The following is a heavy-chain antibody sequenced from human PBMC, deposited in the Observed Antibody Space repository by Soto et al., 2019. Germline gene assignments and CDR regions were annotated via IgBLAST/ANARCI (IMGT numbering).Heavy chain of an antibody. J-gene: IGHJ6*03. D-gene: IGHD1-26*01. CDR1: GFTFSDYY. V-gene: IGHV3-72*01. CDR3: ARASRRDHLSSSYYYYYMDV. CDR2: SRDKGNSYRV. Sequence: GGSLRLSCAASGFTFSDYYMSWIRQAPGKGLEWVGRSRDKGNSYRVSYAASVQGRFTMSRDDSKNSLYLQMNSLKTEDTAVYYCARASRRDHLSSSYYYYYMDVWGKGTTVTVSS.